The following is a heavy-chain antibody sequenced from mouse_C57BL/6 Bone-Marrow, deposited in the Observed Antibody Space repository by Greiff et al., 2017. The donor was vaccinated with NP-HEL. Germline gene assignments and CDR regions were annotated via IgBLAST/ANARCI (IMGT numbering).Heavy chain of an antibody. CDR1: GYAFSSSW. V-gene: IGHV1-82*01. J-gene: IGHJ1*03. CDR3: ARGGYYYGSLWYFDV. CDR2: IYPGDGDT. Sequence: VQLVESGPELVKPGASVKISCKASGYAFSSSWMNWVKQRPGKGLEWIGRIYPGDGDTNYNGKFKGKATLTADKSSSTAYMQLSSLTSEDSAVYFCARGGYYYGSLWYFDVWGTGTTVTVSS. D-gene: IGHD1-1*01.